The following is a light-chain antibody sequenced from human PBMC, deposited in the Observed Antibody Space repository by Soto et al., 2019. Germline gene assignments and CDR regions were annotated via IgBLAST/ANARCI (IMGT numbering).Light chain of an antibody. J-gene: IGKJ1*01. CDR2: HAS. V-gene: IGKV1-5*01. CDR1: QSISSY. CDR3: QQYMSYS. Sequence: DIQMTQSPSSLSASLGARVTITCRASQSISSYLNWYQQKPGTAPKLLIYHASTLESGVPSRFSGSGSGTEFTLTISSLQPDDFATYYCQQYMSYSFGQGTKVDI.